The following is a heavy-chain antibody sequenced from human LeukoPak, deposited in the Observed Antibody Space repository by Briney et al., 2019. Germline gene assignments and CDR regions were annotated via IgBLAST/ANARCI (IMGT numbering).Heavy chain of an antibody. CDR2: IYYSGST. V-gene: IGHV4-39*07. D-gene: IGHD1-26*01. CDR1: GGSISSSSYY. Sequence: SETLSLTCTVSGGSISSSSYYWGWIRQPPGKGLEWIGSIYYSGSTYYNPSLKSRVTISVDTSKNQFSLKLSSVTAADTAVYYCASSFSEVSGSFMDVWGKGTTVTVSS. CDR3: ASSFSEVSGSFMDV. J-gene: IGHJ6*03.